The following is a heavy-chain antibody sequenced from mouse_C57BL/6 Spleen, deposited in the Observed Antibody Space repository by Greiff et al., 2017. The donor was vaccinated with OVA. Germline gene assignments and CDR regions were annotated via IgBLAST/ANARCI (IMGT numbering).Heavy chain of an antibody. Sequence: EVKVVESGGGLVKPGGSLKLSCAASGFTFSDYGMHWVRQAPEKGLEWVAYISSGSSTIYYADNVKGRFTISRDNAKNTLFLQMTSLRSEDTAMYYCSRTGGYPYYFDYWGQGTTLTVSS. J-gene: IGHJ2*01. CDR3: SRTGGYPYYFDY. D-gene: IGHD1-1*02. CDR2: ISSGSSTI. CDR1: GFTFSDYG. V-gene: IGHV5-17*01.